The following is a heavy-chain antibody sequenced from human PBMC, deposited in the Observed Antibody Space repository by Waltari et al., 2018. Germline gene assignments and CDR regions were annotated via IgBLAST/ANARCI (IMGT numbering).Heavy chain of an antibody. J-gene: IGHJ4*02. CDR3: ANNPYCFNGHCLREFDY. D-gene: IGHD2-21*02. Sequence: QVQLVESGGRVVQPGGSLRLSCKASGFTLRNYGMHWVRQAPGKGRESGAFLHYEGYDTFYADSVKGRFTISRDTSTNTLFLLMNSLRPEDTAVYYCANNPYCFNGHCLREFDYWGQGTLVTVSS. V-gene: IGHV3-30*02. CDR1: GFTLRNYG. CDR2: LHYEGYDT.